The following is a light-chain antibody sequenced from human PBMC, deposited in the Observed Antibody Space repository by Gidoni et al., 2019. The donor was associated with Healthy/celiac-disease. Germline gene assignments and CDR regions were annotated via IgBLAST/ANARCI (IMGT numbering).Light chain of an antibody. Sequence: DIQMTQSPSSLSASVGDRVTITCQASQDISNYLNWYQQKPGKAPKLLIYYASNLETGVPSRFSGSGSGTDFTFTISSLQPEDIATYYCQQYDNLPPFTFXPXTKVDIK. CDR1: QDISNY. CDR3: QQYDNLPPFT. V-gene: IGKV1-33*01. CDR2: YAS. J-gene: IGKJ3*01.